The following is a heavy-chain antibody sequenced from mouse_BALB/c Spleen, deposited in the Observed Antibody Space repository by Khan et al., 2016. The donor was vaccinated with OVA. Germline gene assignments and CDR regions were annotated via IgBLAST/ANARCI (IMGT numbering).Heavy chain of an antibody. Sequence: IQLVQSGPELVKPGASVKMSCKASGYTFTSYVMHWVKQKPGQGLEWIGYINPYNDGTKYNEKFKGKATLTSDKSSSTANREISSLTSEDSAVYYCARKDYYDDWYFDVWGAGTMVTVSS. J-gene: IGHJ1*01. CDR2: INPYNDGT. D-gene: IGHD1-1*01. V-gene: IGHV1S136*01. CDR3: ARKDYYDDWYFDV. CDR1: GYTFTSYV.